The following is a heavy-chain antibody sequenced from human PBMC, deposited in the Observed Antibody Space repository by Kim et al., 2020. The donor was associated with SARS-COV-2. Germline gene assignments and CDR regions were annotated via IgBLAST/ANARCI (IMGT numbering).Heavy chain of an antibody. CDR3: VKARDGYNLGDY. CDR1: GFSFSNYA. Sequence: GGSLRLSCSASGFSFSNYAMNWVRQAPGKGLEYVSIINSNGGNTFYADSVKGRFTISRDNSTNTLSLQMSSLRAEDTAVYYCVKARDGYNLGDYWGQGILVTVSS. V-gene: IGHV3-64D*09. D-gene: IGHD5-12*01. CDR2: INSNGGNT. J-gene: IGHJ4*02.